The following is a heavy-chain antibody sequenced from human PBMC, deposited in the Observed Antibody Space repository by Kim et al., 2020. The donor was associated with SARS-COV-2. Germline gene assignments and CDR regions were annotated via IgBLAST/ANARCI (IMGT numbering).Heavy chain of an antibody. D-gene: IGHD5-18*01. CDR3: ARDLGPPMVTRFYYYYYGMDV. CDR2: INAGNGNT. CDR1: GYTFTSYA. V-gene: IGHV1-3*01. Sequence: ASVKVSCKSSGYTFTSYAMHWVRQAPGQRLEWMGWINAGNGNTKYSQKFQGRVTITRDTSASTAYMELSSLRSEDTAVYYCARDLGPPMVTRFYYYYYGMDVWGQGTTVTVSS. J-gene: IGHJ6*02.